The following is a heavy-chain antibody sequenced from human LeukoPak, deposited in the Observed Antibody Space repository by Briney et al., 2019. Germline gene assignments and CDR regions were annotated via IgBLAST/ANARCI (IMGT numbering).Heavy chain of an antibody. CDR1: GNSFTAYY. CDR2: INPNSGGT. J-gene: IGHJ5*02. Sequence: APVKVSCKASGNSFTAYYIHGVRQAPGQGLEWMGRINPNSGGTDCAQNFRGRVTLTRDTSISTAYMDLTRLRSDDTAVYYCASDQAGSVNSFDPWGQGTLVTVSS. V-gene: IGHV1-2*06. CDR3: ASDQAGSVNSFDP.